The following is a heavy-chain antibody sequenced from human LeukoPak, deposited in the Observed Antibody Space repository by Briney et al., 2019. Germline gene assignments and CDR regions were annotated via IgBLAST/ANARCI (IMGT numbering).Heavy chain of an antibody. CDR2: IYPGDSNI. V-gene: IGHV5-51*01. Sequence: GESLKISCKGSGYSFTNYWIGWVRQMPGKGLEWMGIIYPGDSNIIYSPSFQGQVTISADKSISTAYLQWSSLKASDTAMYYCARHAPEESLVYYMDVWGKGTTVTVSS. D-gene: IGHD1-26*01. CDR3: ARHAPEESLVYYMDV. CDR1: GYSFTNYW. J-gene: IGHJ6*03.